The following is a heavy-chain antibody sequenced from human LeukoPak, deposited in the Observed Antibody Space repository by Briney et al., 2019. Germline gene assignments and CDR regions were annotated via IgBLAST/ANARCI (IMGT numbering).Heavy chain of an antibody. CDR3: ARDINWGQVDY. CDR1: GFTFSGHW. Sequence: GGSLRLSCAASGFTFSGHWMYWLRQAPGKGLAWVSRINGDGSATNYADSMEGPFTISRDNAKNIVYLQMNSLREDDTAIYYCARDINWGQVDYWGQGTLVTVSS. D-gene: IGHD7-27*01. V-gene: IGHV3-74*01. CDR2: INGDGSAT. J-gene: IGHJ4*02.